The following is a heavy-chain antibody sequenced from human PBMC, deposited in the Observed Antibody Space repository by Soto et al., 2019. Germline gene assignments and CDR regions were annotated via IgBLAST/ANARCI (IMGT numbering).Heavy chain of an antibody. CDR2: ISAYNGNT. J-gene: IGHJ4*02. CDR3: ASQGDHSYGGNRGWFDY. CDR1: GYTFTSYG. V-gene: IGHV1-18*01. D-gene: IGHD4-17*01. Sequence: QVQLVQSGAAVKKPGASVKVSCKASGYTFTSYGISWVRQAPGQGREWMGWISAYNGNTNYAQKLQGRVPMTTDTATSKAYMELRSLRSDDTAVYYCASQGDHSYGGNRGWFDYWGQGTLVTVSS.